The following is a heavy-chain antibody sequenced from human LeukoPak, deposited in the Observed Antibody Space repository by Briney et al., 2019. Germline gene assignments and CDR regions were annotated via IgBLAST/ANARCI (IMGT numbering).Heavy chain of an antibody. CDR2: IHDTGST. Sequence: SETLSLTCTVSGGSISYYYWTWIRQTPGKGLEWIGFIHDTGSTNYNPSLKSRLTISVDTSKSQFFLELTSVTAADTAVYYCSGGPAVTTNDYWGQGTLVTVFS. D-gene: IGHD4-17*01. CDR3: SGGPAVTTNDY. J-gene: IGHJ4*02. V-gene: IGHV4-59*01. CDR1: GGSISYYY.